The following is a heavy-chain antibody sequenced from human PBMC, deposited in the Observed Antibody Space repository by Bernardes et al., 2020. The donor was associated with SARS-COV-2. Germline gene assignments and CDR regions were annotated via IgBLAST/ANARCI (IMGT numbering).Heavy chain of an antibody. CDR2: IDTSGNTI. V-gene: IGHV3-48*03. J-gene: IGHJ3*01. CDR1: GFTFSSYE. CDR3: ARDGGFRAINSWAAIEDSFDL. Sequence: GGSLRLSCAASGFTFSSYEMNWIRQAPGKGLEWVSYIDTSGNTIYYADSVKGRFTISRDNAKNSLYIQMNSLRAEDTAVYYCARDGGFRAINSWAAIEDSFDLWGQGTMVSVSS. D-gene: IGHD5-12*01.